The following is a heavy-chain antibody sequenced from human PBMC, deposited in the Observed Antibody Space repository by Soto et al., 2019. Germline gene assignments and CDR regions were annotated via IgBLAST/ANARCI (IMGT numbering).Heavy chain of an antibody. Sequence: LRLSCAASGFTFSSYGMHWVRQAPGKGLEWVAVIWYDGSNKYYADSVKGRFTISRDNSKNTLYLQMNSLRAEDTAVYYCARAVVPAATYYFDYWSQGTLVTVSS. V-gene: IGHV3-33*01. CDR1: GFTFSSYG. D-gene: IGHD2-2*01. J-gene: IGHJ4*02. CDR2: IWYDGSNK. CDR3: ARAVVPAATYYFDY.